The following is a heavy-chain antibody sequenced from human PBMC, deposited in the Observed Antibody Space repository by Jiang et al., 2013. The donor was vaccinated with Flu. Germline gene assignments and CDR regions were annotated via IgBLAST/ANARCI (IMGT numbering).Heavy chain of an antibody. V-gene: IGHV4-34*01. CDR2: INHSGST. J-gene: IGHJ4*02. CDR3: ARVAPGVAVTDY. D-gene: IGHD6-19*01. CDR1: GGSFSGYY. Sequence: LLKPSETPSLTCAVYGGSFSGYYWSWIRQPPGKGLEWIGEINHSGSTNYNPSLKSRVTISVDTSKNQFSLKLSSVTAADTAVYYCARVAPGVAVTDYWGQGTLVTVSS.